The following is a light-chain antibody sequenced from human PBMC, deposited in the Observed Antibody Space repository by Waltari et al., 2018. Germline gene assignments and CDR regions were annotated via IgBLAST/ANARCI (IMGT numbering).Light chain of an antibody. J-gene: IGKJ4*01. Sequence: DILFTQSPGTLSLSPGERATLSCRASQSVSSSYLAWYQQKPGQAPRLLIYGASSRATGIPDRLSGSGSGTDFTLTISRLEPEDFAVYYCQQYGSSPEVTFGGGTKVEIK. CDR2: GAS. V-gene: IGKV3-20*01. CDR1: QSVSSSY. CDR3: QQYGSSPEVT.